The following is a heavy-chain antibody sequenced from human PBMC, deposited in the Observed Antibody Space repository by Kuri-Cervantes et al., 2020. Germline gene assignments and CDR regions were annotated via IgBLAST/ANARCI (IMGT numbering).Heavy chain of an antibody. Sequence: SVKVSCKASGCTFSSYAISWVRQAPGQGLEWMGGIIPIFGTANYAQKFQGRVTMTRNTSISTAYMELRSLTSDDTAVYYCARDYYSGSYYGDYWGQGTLVTVSS. CDR2: IIPIFGTA. V-gene: IGHV1-69*05. D-gene: IGHD1-26*01. CDR1: GCTFSSYA. CDR3: ARDYYSGSYYGDY. J-gene: IGHJ4*02.